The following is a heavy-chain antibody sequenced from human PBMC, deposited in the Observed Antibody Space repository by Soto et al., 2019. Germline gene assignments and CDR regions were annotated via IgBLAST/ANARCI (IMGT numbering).Heavy chain of an antibody. Sequence: QVQLAESGGGEVQPGRSLTISCAASGFTFSTYGMHWVRRTPGKGLEWVAVISYDGTNKFYSDSVKGRFTISRDNFKNTLTLQMNSLRADDTAVYSCAKDLQSYGDYDYYCYGMDVWGLGTRVTVSS. J-gene: IGHJ6*02. V-gene: IGHV3-30*18. CDR3: AKDLQSYGDYDYYCYGMDV. CDR2: ISYDGTNK. CDR1: GFTFSTYG. D-gene: IGHD4-17*01.